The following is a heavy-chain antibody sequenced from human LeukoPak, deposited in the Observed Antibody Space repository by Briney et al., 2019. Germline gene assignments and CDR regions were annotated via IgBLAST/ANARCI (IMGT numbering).Heavy chain of an antibody. CDR3: AKDPSGSYPNWFDP. D-gene: IGHD1-26*01. CDR1: GFTFSSYR. J-gene: IGHJ5*02. V-gene: IGHV3-48*01. CDR2: ISSSSTI. Sequence: PGGSLRLSCAASGFTFSSYRMNWVRQAPGKGLEWVSYISSSSTIYYADSVKGRFTISRDNSKNTLYLQMNSLRAEDTAVYYCAKDPSGSYPNWFDPWGQGTLVTVSS.